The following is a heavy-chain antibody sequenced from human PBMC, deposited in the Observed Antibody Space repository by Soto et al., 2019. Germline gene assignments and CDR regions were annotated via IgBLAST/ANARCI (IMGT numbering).Heavy chain of an antibody. CDR3: ARDEYYDSNNWFEH. V-gene: IGHV4-4*07. CDR2: VYSTGTT. J-gene: IGHJ5*02. CDR1: GGSIRNYY. D-gene: IGHD3-22*01. Sequence: AETLSLTCTVSGGSIRNYYWSWIRQPAGKGLEWIGRVYSTGTTNYNPSLRSRVAMSVDTSKNQFSLRLDSVTAADTATYFCARDEYYDSNNWFEHWGLGTLVTVSS.